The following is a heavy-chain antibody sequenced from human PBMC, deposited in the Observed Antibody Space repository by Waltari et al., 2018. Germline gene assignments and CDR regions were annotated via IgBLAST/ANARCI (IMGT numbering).Heavy chain of an antibody. V-gene: IGHV1-69*10. CDR3: ARGPQRDVYNSGSPRAIITPDWFDP. J-gene: IGHJ5*02. Sequence: QVQLVQSGAEVKKPGSSVKVSCKASGGTFSSYAISWVRQAPGQGLEWMGGIIPILGIANYAQKFQGRVTITADKSTSTAYMELSSLRSEDTAVYYCARGPQRDVYNSGSPRAIITPDWFDPWGQGTLVTVSS. D-gene: IGHD2-21*01. CDR2: IIPILGIA. CDR1: GGTFSSYA.